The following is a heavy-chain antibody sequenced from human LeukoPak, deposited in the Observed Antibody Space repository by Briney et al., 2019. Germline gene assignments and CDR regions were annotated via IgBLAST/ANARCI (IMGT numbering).Heavy chain of an antibody. CDR2: NSYSGNT. J-gene: IGHJ4*02. CDR1: GGSLSTYY. CDR3: ARAGSGWSFDY. D-gene: IGHD6-19*01. V-gene: IGHV4-59*01. Sequence: SETLSLTCTVSGGSLSTYYWTWLRQPPGKGLEGIGYNSYSGNTNYNPSLKSRVTISVDMSKNQFSLKLSSLTAADTAVYYCARAGSGWSFDYWGQGTLVTVSS.